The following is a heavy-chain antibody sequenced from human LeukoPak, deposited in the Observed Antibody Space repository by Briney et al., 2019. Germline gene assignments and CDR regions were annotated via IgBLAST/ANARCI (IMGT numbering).Heavy chain of an antibody. D-gene: IGHD2-2*02. Sequence: GGSLRLSCAASGFTFSSYGMHWVRQAPGKGLEWVAVIWYDGSNKYYADSVKGRFTISRDNSKNTLYLQMNSLRAEDTAVYYCARDRIGCSSTSCYSYGMDVWGQGTTVTVSS. J-gene: IGHJ6*02. V-gene: IGHV3-33*01. CDR2: IWYDGSNK. CDR1: GFTFSSYG. CDR3: ARDRIGCSSTSCYSYGMDV.